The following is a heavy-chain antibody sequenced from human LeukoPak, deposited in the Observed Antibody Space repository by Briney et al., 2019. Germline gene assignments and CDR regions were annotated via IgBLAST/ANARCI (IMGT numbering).Heavy chain of an antibody. CDR3: ARAKWTVKAPPWIRFIWFDP. CDR1: AGSLNSGSYY. Sequence: SETLSLTCTVFAGSLNSGSYYWSWIRHHPGKGLEWIGYIYYSGSTNYNPSLKSRVTISVDTSKNQFSLKLSSVTATDTAVYYCARAKWTVKAPPWIRFIWFDPWGQGTLVTVSS. D-gene: IGHD5-12*01. V-gene: IGHV4-61*01. J-gene: IGHJ5*02. CDR2: IYYSGST.